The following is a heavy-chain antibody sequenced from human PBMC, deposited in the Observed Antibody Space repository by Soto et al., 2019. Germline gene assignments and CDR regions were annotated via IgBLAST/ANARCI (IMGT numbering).Heavy chain of an antibody. Sequence: PERPLAQACTSHGLSHRKNRVAVAWVRQPPGEALEWLALIYWDDDRRYNSSLKTRLTISKDTSKNQVVLTMTNMDPVDTATYYCARISLWYGSRPPYYYGMDVWGQGTTVTVSS. D-gene: IGHD3-10*01. CDR1: GLSHRKNRVA. J-gene: IGHJ6*02. V-gene: IGHV2-5*02. CDR3: ARISLWYGSRPPYYYGMDV. CDR2: IYWDDDR.